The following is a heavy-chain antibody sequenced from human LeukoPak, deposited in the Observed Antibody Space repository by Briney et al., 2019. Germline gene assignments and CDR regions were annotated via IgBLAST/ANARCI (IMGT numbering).Heavy chain of an antibody. J-gene: IGHJ3*02. V-gene: IGHV3-13*01. CDR2: IGTGGDT. CDR1: GFTFSSYG. CDR3: ARGAYSSSWPPRRAGEDAFDI. D-gene: IGHD6-13*01. Sequence: GGSLRLSCVASGFTFSSYGMHWVRQATGKGLEWVSAIGTGGDTYYPGSVKGRFTISRENAKNSLYLQMNSLRAGDTAVYYCARGAYSSSWPPRRAGEDAFDIWGQGTMVTVSS.